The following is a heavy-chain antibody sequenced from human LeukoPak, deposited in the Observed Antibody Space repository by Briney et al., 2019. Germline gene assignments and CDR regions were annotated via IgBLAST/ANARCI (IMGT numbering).Heavy chain of an antibody. J-gene: IGHJ4*02. Sequence: GGSLRLSCAAWGFTFSSYAMHWVRQAPGKGLEWVAVISYDGSNKYYADSVKGRFTISRDNSKNTLYLQMNSLRAEDTAVYYCARDFPTWSSSSWEPFDYWGQGTLVTVSS. CDR3: ARDFPTWSSSSWEPFDY. D-gene: IGHD6-13*01. V-gene: IGHV3-30*01. CDR1: GFTFSSYA. CDR2: ISYDGSNK.